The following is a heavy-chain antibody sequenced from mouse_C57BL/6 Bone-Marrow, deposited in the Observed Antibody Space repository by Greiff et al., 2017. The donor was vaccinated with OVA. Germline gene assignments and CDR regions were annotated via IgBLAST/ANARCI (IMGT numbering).Heavy chain of an antibody. V-gene: IGHV1-42*01. CDR2: INPSTGGT. J-gene: IGHJ2*01. CDR1: GYSFTGYY. D-gene: IGHD1-1*01. Sequence: VQLQQSGPELVKPGASVKISCKASGYSFTGYYMNWVKQSPEMSLEWIGEINPSTGGTTYNQKFKAKATLTVDKSTSTAYMQLKSLTSEDSAVYYCARDGGSSYEDYFDYWGQGTTLTVSS. CDR3: ARDGGSSYEDYFDY.